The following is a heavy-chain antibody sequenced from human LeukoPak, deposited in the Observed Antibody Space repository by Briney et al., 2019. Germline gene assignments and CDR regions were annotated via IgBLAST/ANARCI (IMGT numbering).Heavy chain of an antibody. CDR2: LYYSGTT. J-gene: IGHJ4*02. V-gene: IGHV4-39*01. D-gene: IGHD3-3*01. CDR3: ASRRRYYDFWSGYYGTAGYFDY. Sequence: SETLSLTCSVSGDSISSGNYYWGWIRQPPGKGLEWIGNLYYSGTTYYNPSFKSRVTISVDTSKNQFSLKLSSVTAADTAVYYCASRRRYYDFWSGYYGTAGYFDYWGQGTLVTVSS. CDR1: GDSISSGNYY.